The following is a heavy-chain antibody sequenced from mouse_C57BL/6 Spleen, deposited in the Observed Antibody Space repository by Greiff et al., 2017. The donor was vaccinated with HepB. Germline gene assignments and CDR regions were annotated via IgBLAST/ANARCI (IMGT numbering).Heavy chain of an antibody. V-gene: IGHV1-53*01. CDR3: ARDTYHDYAMDY. Sequence: VQLQQPGTELVKPGASVKLSCKASGYTFTSYWMHWVKQRPGQGLEWIGNINPSNGGTNYNEKFKSKATLTVDKSSSTAYMQLSSLTSEDSAVSECARDTYHDYAMDYWGQGTSVTVSS. CDR1: GYTFTSYW. D-gene: IGHD2-10*01. CDR2: INPSNGGT. J-gene: IGHJ4*01.